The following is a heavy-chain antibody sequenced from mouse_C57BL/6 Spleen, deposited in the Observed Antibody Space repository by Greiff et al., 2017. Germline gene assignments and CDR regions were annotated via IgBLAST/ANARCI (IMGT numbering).Heavy chain of an antibody. CDR3: TRKGHYAMDY. CDR2: IYPGDGNT. J-gene: IGHJ4*01. CDR1: GYAFSCSW. V-gene: IGHV1-82*01. D-gene: IGHD3-3*01. Sequence: QVQLQQSGPELVQPGASVKISCKASGYAFSCSWMNWVKQRPGKGLEWIGRIYPGDGNTNYNGKFKGKATLTADKSSSTDYMQLSSLTSEDSAVYFCTRKGHYAMDYWGQGTSVTVSS.